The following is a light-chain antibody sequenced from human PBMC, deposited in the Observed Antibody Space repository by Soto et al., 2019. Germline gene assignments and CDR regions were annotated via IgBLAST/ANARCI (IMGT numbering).Light chain of an antibody. J-gene: IGKJ5*01. V-gene: IGKV1-12*01. CDR2: AAP. Sequence: DIQMTQSPSSVSASVGDRVTITCRASHYISTWLAWYQQKPGKAPKLLILAAPSLQSGVPSRFSGNGSGTDFTLTITALQPEDFATYYCQQGNSFPITFGQGTRLEIK. CDR3: QQGNSFPIT. CDR1: HYISTW.